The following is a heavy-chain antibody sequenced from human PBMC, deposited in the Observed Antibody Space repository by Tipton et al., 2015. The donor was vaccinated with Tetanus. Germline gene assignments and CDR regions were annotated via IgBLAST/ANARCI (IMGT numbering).Heavy chain of an antibody. CDR3: ARDFRERSGTYFSYYYTMDV. J-gene: IGHJ6*02. CDR1: GGSLSTFY. CDR2: IYSSGST. D-gene: IGHD1-26*01. V-gene: IGHV4-4*07. Sequence: TLSLTCTVSGGSLSTFYWNWIRQPAGKGLEWIGRIYSSGSTNYNPSLKSRVTMSIDTPKNQFSLELTSVTAADTAVYYCARDFRERSGTYFSYYYTMDVWGQGTTVTVPS.